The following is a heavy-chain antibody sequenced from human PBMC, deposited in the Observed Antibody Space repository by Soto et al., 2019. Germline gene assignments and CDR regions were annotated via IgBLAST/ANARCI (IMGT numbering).Heavy chain of an antibody. CDR1: GGSISSGDYS. V-gene: IGHV4-30-4*01. D-gene: IGHD4-17*01. CDR3: ARDLTPPYGDYDFYYRMDV. CDR2: IYYSGST. J-gene: IGHJ6*02. Sequence: SETLSLTCTVSGGSISSGDYSWSWIRQPPGKGLDWIGYIYYSGSTYYNPSLKSRVTISVDTSKNQFSLKLSSVTAADTAVYYCARDLTPPYGDYDFYYRMDVWGQGTTVTVSS.